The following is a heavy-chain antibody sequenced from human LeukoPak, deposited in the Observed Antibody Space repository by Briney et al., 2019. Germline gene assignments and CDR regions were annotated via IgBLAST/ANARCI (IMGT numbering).Heavy chain of an antibody. Sequence: SETLSLTCTVSGGSISSYYWSWIRQPARKGLEWIGYIYYSGSTNYNPSLKSRVTISVDTSKNQFSLKLSSVTAADTAVYYCARARSEGNWFDPWGQGTLVTVSS. V-gene: IGHV4-59*01. CDR3: ARARSEGNWFDP. CDR1: GGSISSYY. J-gene: IGHJ5*02. CDR2: IYYSGST.